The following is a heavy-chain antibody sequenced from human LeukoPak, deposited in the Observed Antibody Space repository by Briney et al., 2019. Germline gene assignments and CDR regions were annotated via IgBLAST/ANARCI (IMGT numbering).Heavy chain of an antibody. V-gene: IGHV4-34*01. CDR3: ARVNRGVYYDSSGSNRGFDY. D-gene: IGHD3-22*01. CDR1: GGSFSGYY. Sequence: SETLSLTCAVYGGSFSGYYWSWIRQPPGKGLEWIGEINHSGSTNYNPSLKSRVTISVDTSKNQFSLKLSSVTAADTAVYYCARVNRGVYYDSSGSNRGFDYWGQGTLVTVSS. CDR2: INHSGST. J-gene: IGHJ4*02.